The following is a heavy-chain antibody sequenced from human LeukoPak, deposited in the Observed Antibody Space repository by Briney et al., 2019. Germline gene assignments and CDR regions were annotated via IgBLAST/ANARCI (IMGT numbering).Heavy chain of an antibody. D-gene: IGHD3-16*01. CDR1: NASISSNTYY. CDR2: INYRGST. CDR3: ATYKYDYVWGNQHFDY. Sequence: PSETLSPTCTVSNASISSNTYYRAWIRQPPGKGLEYIGSINYRGSTYYNPSLKSRVTLSVDTSKNQFSLKLNSVTAADTAVYYCATYKYDYVWGNQHFDYWGQGTLVAVSS. J-gene: IGHJ4*02. V-gene: IGHV4-39*07.